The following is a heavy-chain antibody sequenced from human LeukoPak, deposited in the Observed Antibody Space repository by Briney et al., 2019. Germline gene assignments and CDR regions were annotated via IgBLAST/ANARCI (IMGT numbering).Heavy chain of an antibody. J-gene: IGHJ6*02. Sequence: SVKVSCKASGGTFSSYAISWVRQAPGQGLEWMGGIIPIFGTANYAQKFQGRVTITADESTSTAYMELSSLRSKDTAVYYCARAPGYYYGMDVWGQGTTVTVSS. CDR1: GGTFSSYA. V-gene: IGHV1-69*13. CDR3: ARAPGYYYGMDV. CDR2: IIPIFGTA.